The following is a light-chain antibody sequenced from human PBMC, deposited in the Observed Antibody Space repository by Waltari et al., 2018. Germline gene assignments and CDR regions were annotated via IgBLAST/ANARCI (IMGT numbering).Light chain of an antibody. CDR2: WAS. V-gene: IGKV4-1*01. CDR3: QQYYSSPWT. Sequence: DIVMTQSPDSLAVSLGERATIKCKSSQSVFYSPYNQNCLAWYQQKPGRPPELLFYWASTRESGVPDLFSGSGSGTDFTLTISSLQAEDVAFYYCQQYYSSPWTFGQGTKVEVK. CDR1: QSVFYSPYNQNC. J-gene: IGKJ1*01.